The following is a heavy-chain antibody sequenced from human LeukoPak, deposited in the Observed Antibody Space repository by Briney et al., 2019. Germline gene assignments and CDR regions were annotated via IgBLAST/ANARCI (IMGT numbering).Heavy chain of an antibody. Sequence: GGSLRLSCAASGFTVSSKYMCWVRQAPGKGLEWVSAIYSGGGTYYADSVKGRFTISRDTSKNTLYLQMNSLRAEDTAVYYCARGPGGYYDYWGQETLVTVSS. V-gene: IGHV3-53*01. CDR2: IYSGGGT. CDR3: ARGPGGYYDY. CDR1: GFTVSSKY. J-gene: IGHJ4*02.